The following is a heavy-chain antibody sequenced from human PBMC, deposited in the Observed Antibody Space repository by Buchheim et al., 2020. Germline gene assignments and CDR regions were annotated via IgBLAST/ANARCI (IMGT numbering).Heavy chain of an antibody. CDR1: GYTFTGYY. CDR2: INPNSGGT. D-gene: IGHD3-10*01. V-gene: IGHV1-2*02. Sequence: QVQLVQSGAEVKKPGASVKVSCKASGYTFTGYYMHWVRQAPGQGLEWMGWINPNSGGTNYAQKFQGRVTMTRDTSISTAYMELCRLRSDDTAVYYSASAATPITIIQGAETCFNPWRQRTL. J-gene: IGHJ5*02. CDR3: ASAATPITIIQGAETCFNP.